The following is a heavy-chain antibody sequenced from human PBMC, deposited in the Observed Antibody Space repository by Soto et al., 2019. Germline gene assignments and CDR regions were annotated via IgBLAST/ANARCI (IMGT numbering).Heavy chain of an antibody. J-gene: IGHJ6*02. CDR3: AISPFRVARAVYYYGMDV. CDR1: GFTFSSYA. Sequence: EVQLLESGGGLVQPGGSLRLSCAASGFTFSSYAMSWVRQAPGKGLEWVSAISGSGGSTYYADSVKGRFTISRDNSKNTLYLQMNSLRAEDTAVYYCAISPFRVARAVYYYGMDVWGQGTTVTVSS. CDR2: ISGSGGST. V-gene: IGHV3-23*01.